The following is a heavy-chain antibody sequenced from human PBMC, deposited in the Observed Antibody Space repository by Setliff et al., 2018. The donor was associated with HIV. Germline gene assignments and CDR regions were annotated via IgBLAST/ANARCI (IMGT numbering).Heavy chain of an antibody. D-gene: IGHD2-15*01. Sequence: SETLSLTCTVSGGSISSGSYYWSWIRQPAGKGLEWIGHIYTSGSTNYNPSLKSRVTISVHTSKNQSSLKLSSVTAADTAVFFCARAKGYDYYMDVWGTGTTVTVSS. CDR2: IYTSGST. V-gene: IGHV4-61*09. J-gene: IGHJ6*03. CDR1: GGSISSGSYY. CDR3: ARAKGYDYYMDV.